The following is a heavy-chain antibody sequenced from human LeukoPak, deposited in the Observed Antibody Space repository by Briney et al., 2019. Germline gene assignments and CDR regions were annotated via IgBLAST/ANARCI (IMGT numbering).Heavy chain of an antibody. Sequence: ASVKVSCKASGYTFTNFDINWVRQATGQGLEWMGWMNPNSGITGYAQNFQGRVTITRNTSISTAYMELSSLRSEDTAVYYCASLLTYSSGWFLYWDQGTLVTVSS. CDR3: ASLLTYSSGWFLY. CDR1: GYTFTNFD. D-gene: IGHD6-19*01. CDR2: MNPNSGIT. J-gene: IGHJ4*02. V-gene: IGHV1-8*03.